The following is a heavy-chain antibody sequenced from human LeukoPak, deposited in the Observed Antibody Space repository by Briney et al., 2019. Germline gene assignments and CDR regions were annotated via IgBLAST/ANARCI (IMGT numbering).Heavy chain of an antibody. V-gene: IGHV3-53*01. CDR1: GFTVSSNY. CDR2: IYSGGST. CDR3: ARDLLEAVAGTVYYYYMDV. J-gene: IGHJ6*03. Sequence: GGSLRLSCAASGFTVSSNYMSWVRQAPGKGLEWVPVIYSGGSTYYADSVKGRFTISRDNSKNTLYLQMNSLRAEDTAVYYCARDLLEAVAGTVYYYYMDVWGKGTTVTVSS. D-gene: IGHD6-19*01.